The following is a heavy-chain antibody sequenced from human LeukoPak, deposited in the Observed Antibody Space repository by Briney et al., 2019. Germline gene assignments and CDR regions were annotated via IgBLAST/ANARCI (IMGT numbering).Heavy chain of an antibody. D-gene: IGHD1-26*01. CDR1: GGSISGYY. Sequence: NPSETLSLTCTVSGGSISGYYWSWTRQSAGKGLEWIARIYGSGSADYNSFFSGRVTMSLDTSKNQFYLELTSVTAADTAVYYCARDGAATFPDFWGQGTLVTVSS. CDR3: ARDGAATFPDF. CDR2: IYGSGSA. V-gene: IGHV4-4*07. J-gene: IGHJ4*02.